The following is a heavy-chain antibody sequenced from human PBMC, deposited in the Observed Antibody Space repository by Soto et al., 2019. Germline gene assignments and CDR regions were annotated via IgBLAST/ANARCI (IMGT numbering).Heavy chain of an antibody. CDR1: GYSYSGYV. J-gene: IGHJ4*02. CDR2: ISTYNGNT. V-gene: IGHV1-18*04. D-gene: IGHD6-13*01. CDR3: ARVDRSSSWAFDY. Sequence: VQLACKASGYSYSGYVVSWVRKAPGQGLEWMGWISTYNGNTNSAQKFQGRVTMTTHTSTKTAYMELTSLRFDDTVVYFCARVDRSSSWAFDYWGQGTLVTVSS.